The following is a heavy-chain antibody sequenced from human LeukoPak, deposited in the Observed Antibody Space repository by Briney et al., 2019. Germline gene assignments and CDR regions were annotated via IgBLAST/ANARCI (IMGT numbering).Heavy chain of an antibody. Sequence: GASVKVSCKASGYTFSGYYMHWVRQAPGQGLEWMGWINPKSGGTNYAQKFQGRVTMTRDTSISTAHMELSRLRSDDTAVYYCARVGDYVWGMYYLDNWGQGTLVTVSS. J-gene: IGHJ4*02. CDR3: ARVGDYVWGMYYLDN. CDR1: GYTFSGYY. V-gene: IGHV1-2*02. D-gene: IGHD3-16*01. CDR2: INPKSGGT.